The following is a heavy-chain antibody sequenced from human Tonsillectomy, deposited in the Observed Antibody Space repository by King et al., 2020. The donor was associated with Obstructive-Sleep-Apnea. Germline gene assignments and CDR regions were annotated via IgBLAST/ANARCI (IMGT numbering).Heavy chain of an antibody. V-gene: IGHV3-33*01. CDR1: GFTFSSYG. CDR2: IWYDGSNK. Sequence: VQLVQSGGGVVQPGRSLRLSCAASGFTFSSYGMHWVRQAPGKGLEWVAVIWYDGSNKYYADSVKGRFTISRDNSKNTLYLKMNSLRADDTAVYYCARDFXXYVXSYXSGXXVXGQGTTVTVSS. D-gene: IGHD3-16*01. J-gene: IGHJ6*02. CDR3: ARDFXXYVXSYXSGXXV.